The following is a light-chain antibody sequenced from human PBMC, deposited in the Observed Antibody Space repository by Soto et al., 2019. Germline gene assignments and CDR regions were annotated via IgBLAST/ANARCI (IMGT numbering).Light chain of an antibody. CDR1: QSISTW. CDR2: GAS. CDR3: QQYNYYPYT. V-gene: IGKV1-5*01. Sequence: DIQMTQSPSTLSASVGDRVTITCRASQSISTWLAWYHKKPGKAPKLLISGASSLESGVPSRFSGSGSGTEFSLAISSLQPDDFATYYCQQYNYYPYTFGEGTKLEIK. J-gene: IGKJ2*01.